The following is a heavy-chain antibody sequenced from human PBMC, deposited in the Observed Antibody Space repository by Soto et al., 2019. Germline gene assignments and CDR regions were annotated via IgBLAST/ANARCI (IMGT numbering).Heavy chain of an antibody. CDR2: ISGSGGST. CDR1: GFTFSSYA. D-gene: IGHD3-3*01. V-gene: IGHV3-23*01. J-gene: IGHJ4*02. Sequence: GGSLRLSCAASGFTFSSYAMSWVRQAPGKGLEWVSAISGSGGSTYYADSVKGRFTISRDNSKNTLYLQMNSLRAEDTAVYYCAKDRDYDFWSGYHDYWGQGTLVPVSS. CDR3: AKDRDYDFWSGYHDY.